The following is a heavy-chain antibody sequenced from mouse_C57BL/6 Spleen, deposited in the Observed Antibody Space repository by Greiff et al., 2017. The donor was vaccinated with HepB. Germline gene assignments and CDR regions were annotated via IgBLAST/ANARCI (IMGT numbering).Heavy chain of an antibody. Sequence: VQLQQSGPELVKPGASVKMSCKASGYTFTDYNMHWVKQSHGKSLEWIGYINPNNGGTRYNQKFKGKATLTVNKSSSTAYMELRSLTSEDSAVYSCARDYYGSSYAWFAYWGQGTLVTVSS. CDR1: GYTFTDYN. D-gene: IGHD1-1*01. V-gene: IGHV1-22*01. J-gene: IGHJ3*01. CDR2: INPNNGGT. CDR3: ARDYYGSSYAWFAY.